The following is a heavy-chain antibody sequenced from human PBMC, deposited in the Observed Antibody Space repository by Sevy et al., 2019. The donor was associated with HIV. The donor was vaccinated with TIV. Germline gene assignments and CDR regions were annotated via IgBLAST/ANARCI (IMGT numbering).Heavy chain of an antibody. CDR1: GFTFSKYS. D-gene: IGHD2-15*01. CDR3: AREGWTKPHDY. V-gene: IGHV3-23*01. Sequence: GGSLRLSCAASGFTFSKYSMSWVRQPPGKGLEWVSTLSFGCGEINYADSVKGRFTISRDNSKSSVYLQMNNLRPEDTAGYYCAREGWTKPHDYWGQGTLVTVSS. CDR2: LSFGCGEI. J-gene: IGHJ4*02.